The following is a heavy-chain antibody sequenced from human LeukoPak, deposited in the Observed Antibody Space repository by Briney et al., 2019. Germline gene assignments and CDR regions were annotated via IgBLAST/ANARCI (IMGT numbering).Heavy chain of an antibody. D-gene: IGHD5-12*01. CDR3: ARVGGIGGYEGSDAFDI. J-gene: IGHJ3*02. CDR1: GGSFSGYY. Sequence: SETLSLTCAVYGGSFSGYYWSWIRQPPGKGLEWIGEINHSGSTNYNPSLKSQVTISVDTSKNQFSLKLSSVTAADTAVYYCARVGGIGGYEGSDAFDIWGQGTMVTVSS. V-gene: IGHV4-34*01. CDR2: INHSGST.